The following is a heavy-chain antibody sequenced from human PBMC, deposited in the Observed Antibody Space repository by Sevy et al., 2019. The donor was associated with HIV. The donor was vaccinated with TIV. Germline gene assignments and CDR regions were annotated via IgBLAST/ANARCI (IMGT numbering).Heavy chain of an antibody. J-gene: IGHJ6*02. Sequence: GGSLRLSCVVSGITFSTSGMHWVRQAPGKGLEWVAVISFNGRDKFYANSVKGRSTISRDNSKNILYLKMVSLGAEDTAVYYWAKDFTGYNGMDVWGQGTMVTVSS. CDR2: ISFNGRDK. V-gene: IGHV3-30*18. CDR1: GITFSTSG. D-gene: IGHD3-9*01. CDR3: AKDFTGYNGMDV.